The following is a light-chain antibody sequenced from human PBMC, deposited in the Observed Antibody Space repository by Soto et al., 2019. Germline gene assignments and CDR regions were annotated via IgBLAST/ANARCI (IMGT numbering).Light chain of an antibody. CDR2: ATS. J-gene: IGKJ2*01. CDR3: QQYGTSRYT. V-gene: IGKV3-20*01. CDR1: QSVISNY. Sequence: EIVLTQSPGTLSLSPGERATLSCWASQSVISNYLAWYQQKPGQAPRLLIYATSSRATGIPDRFSGSGSGTEFTLTISRLEPADFAVYYCQQYGTSRYTFGQGTKLVI.